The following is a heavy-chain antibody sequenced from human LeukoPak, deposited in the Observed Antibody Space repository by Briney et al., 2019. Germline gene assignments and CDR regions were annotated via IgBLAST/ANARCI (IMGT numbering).Heavy chain of an antibody. CDR3: ARDLPKYYDSSGYGDAFDI. D-gene: IGHD3-22*01. CDR1: GFTFSSYS. J-gene: IGHJ4*02. Sequence: GGSLRLSCAASGFTFSSYSMNWVRQAPGKGLEWVSSISTNSTYIYYADSVKGRFTISRDNAKNSLYLQMNSLRAEDTAVYYCARDLPKYYDSSGYGDAFDIWGQGTLVTVSS. V-gene: IGHV3-21*01. CDR2: ISTNSTYI.